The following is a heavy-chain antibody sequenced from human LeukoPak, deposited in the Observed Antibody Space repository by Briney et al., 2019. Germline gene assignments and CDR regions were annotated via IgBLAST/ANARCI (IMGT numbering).Heavy chain of an antibody. CDR1: GYSLTSYW. D-gene: IGHD3-22*01. CDR3: ARLDYYDSSGPHDFDY. J-gene: IGHJ4*02. CDR2: IYPGDSDT. Sequence: GESLKISFKGSGYSLTSYWIGWVRQMPGKGLEWMGIIYPGDSDTRYSPSFQGQVTISADKSISTAYLQWSSLKASDTAMYYCARLDYYDSSGPHDFDYWGQGTLVTVSS. V-gene: IGHV5-51*01.